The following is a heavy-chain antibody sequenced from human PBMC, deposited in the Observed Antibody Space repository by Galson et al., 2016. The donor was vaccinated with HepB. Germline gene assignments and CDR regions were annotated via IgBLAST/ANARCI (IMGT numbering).Heavy chain of an antibody. Sequence: SLRLSCAASGFSFTTYSMNWVRQAPGKGLEWVSYISDSSSHIYCAGSVKGRFTISRDSAKNSLYLQMNSLRDEDTAVYYCTRSYGQRLANEAFDIWGQGTLVSVSS. CDR3: TRSYGQRLANEAFDI. V-gene: IGHV3-48*02. CDR1: GFSFTTYS. CDR2: ISDSSSHI. D-gene: IGHD6-19*01. J-gene: IGHJ3*02.